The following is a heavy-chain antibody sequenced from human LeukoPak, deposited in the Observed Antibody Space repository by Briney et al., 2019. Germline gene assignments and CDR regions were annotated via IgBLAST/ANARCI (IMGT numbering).Heavy chain of an antibody. CDR1: GFTFSSYS. J-gene: IGHJ4*02. D-gene: IGHD6-6*01. V-gene: IGHV3-21*01. CDR2: ISSSSRYM. CDR3: AREYRSSSGNVFDS. Sequence: PGGSLRLSCAASGFTFSSYSMNWVRLAPGKGLEWVSSISSSSRYMYYADSVKGRFTISRDNAKNSLYLQMNSLRAEDTAVYYCAREYRSSSGNVFDSWGQGALVTVSS.